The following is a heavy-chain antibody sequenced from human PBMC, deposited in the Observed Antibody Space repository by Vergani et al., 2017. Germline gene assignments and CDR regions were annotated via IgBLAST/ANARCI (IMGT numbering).Heavy chain of an antibody. Sequence: QLQLQESGPGLVKPSATLSLTCSVSGASIRSSNYYWGWIRPPPGKGLEWIASIYYSGRTYYNPSLKSRVTIPVYTSKNQYSLKLSSVTAADTAVYFCARHSTVEWLVNLGLIDPWVQGILVAVSS. V-gene: IGHV4-39*01. CDR1: GASIRSSNYY. D-gene: IGHD6-19*01. J-gene: IGHJ5*02. CDR3: ARHSTVEWLVNLGLIDP. CDR2: IYYSGRT.